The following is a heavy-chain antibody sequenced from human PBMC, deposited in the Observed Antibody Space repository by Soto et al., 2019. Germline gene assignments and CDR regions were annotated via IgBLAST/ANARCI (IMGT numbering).Heavy chain of an antibody. J-gene: IGHJ4*02. CDR3: VFPATADFDY. D-gene: IGHD6-13*01. CDR2: IYHSGTT. CDR1: GGSISSSNW. Sequence: SETLSLTCVVSGGSISSSNWWSWVRQPPGKGLEWIGEIYHSGTTNYSPSLKSRVIISADMSKNHFSLTLTSVTAADTAVYYCVFPATADFDYWGQGTPVTVS. V-gene: IGHV4-4*02.